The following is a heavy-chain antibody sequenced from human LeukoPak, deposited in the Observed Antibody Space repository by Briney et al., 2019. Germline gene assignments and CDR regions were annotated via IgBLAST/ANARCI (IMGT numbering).Heavy chain of an antibody. D-gene: IGHD2-21*02. Sequence: ASVKVSCKASGYTFTGYYMHWVRQAPGQGLEWMGWINPNSGGTNYAQKFQGRVTMTRDTSISTAYMELSRLRSDDTAVYYCARDLQCGGDCYKDLWGRGTLVTVSS. CDR3: ARDLQCGGDCYKDL. CDR1: GYTFTGYY. V-gene: IGHV1-2*02. CDR2: INPNSGGT. J-gene: IGHJ2*01.